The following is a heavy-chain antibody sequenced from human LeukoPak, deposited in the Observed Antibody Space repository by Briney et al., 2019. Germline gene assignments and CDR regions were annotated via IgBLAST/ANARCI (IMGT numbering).Heavy chain of an antibody. J-gene: IGHJ3*02. CDR1: GYSISSGYY. D-gene: IGHD6-13*01. V-gene: IGHV4-38-2*02. CDR3: ARDQMAGGSGSSWYFETAFDI. CDR2: IYTSGST. Sequence: SETLSLTCTVSGYSISSGYYWGWIRQPPGKGLEWIGRIYTSGSTNYNPSLKSRVTISVDTSKNQFSLKLSSVTAADTAVYYCARDQMAGGSGSSWYFETAFDIWGQGTMVTVSS.